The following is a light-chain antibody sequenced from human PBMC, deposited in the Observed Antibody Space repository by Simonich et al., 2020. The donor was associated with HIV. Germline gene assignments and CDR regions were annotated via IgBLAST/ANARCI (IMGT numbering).Light chain of an antibody. V-gene: IGKV3D-20*01. CDR3: QQYGSSPLT. CDR2: DAS. J-gene: IGKJ4*01. CDR1: QSVSSN. Sequence: EIVMTQSPATLSVSPGERATLSCRASQSVSSNLDWYQQKPGLAPRLLIFDASSRATGIPDRFSGSGSGTDFTLTISRLEPEDFAVYYCQQYGSSPLTFGGGTKVEIK.